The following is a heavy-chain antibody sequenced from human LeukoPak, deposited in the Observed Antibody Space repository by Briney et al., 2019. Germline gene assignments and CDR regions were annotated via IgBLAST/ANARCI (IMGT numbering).Heavy chain of an antibody. CDR3: AEGGLDWFDP. Sequence: ASVKVSCKAAEYALTSSYMYWVRQAPGQGLEWMGMINPRGGSTTYAQKFQGRVTMTSDTSTRTVYMELSSLTSEDTAVYYCAEGGLDWFDPWGQGTLVTVSS. D-gene: IGHD3/OR15-3a*01. J-gene: IGHJ5*02. CDR2: INPRGGST. CDR1: EYALTSSY. V-gene: IGHV1-46*01.